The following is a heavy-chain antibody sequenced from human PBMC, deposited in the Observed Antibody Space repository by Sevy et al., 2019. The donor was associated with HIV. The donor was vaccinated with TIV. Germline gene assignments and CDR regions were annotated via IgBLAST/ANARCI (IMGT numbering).Heavy chain of an antibody. V-gene: IGHV4-59*01. D-gene: IGHD6-6*01. Sequence: SETLSLTCTVSGASISNYYWSWIRQPPGKGLEWIAYLYYGGRTNYNPSLKSRFTISVDKSKNQFSLKLISVTAADTAVYYCARHSIAARSWYFDLWGRGTLVTVSS. J-gene: IGHJ2*01. CDR3: ARHSIAARSWYFDL. CDR1: GASISNYY. CDR2: LYYGGRT.